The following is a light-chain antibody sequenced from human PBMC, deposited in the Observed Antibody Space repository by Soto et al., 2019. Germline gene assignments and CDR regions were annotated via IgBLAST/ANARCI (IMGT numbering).Light chain of an antibody. CDR2: GAS. CDR1: QSVSNNY. Sequence: EIVLTQSPGTLSLSPGERATLSCRASQSVSNNYLAWYQQKPGQAPRLLIYGASNRATGIPDRFSGSGSGTDFTLTISRLEPEDFATYYCQQYNSAWTFGQGTQVELK. V-gene: IGKV3-20*01. CDR3: QQYNSAWT. J-gene: IGKJ1*01.